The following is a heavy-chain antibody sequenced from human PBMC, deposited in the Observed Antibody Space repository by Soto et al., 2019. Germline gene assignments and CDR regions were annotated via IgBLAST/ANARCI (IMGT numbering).Heavy chain of an antibody. J-gene: IGHJ4*02. Sequence: ASVKVSCKASGYTFTGYYMHWVRQAPGQGLEWMGWINPNSGGTNYAQKFQGRVTMTRDTSISTAYIELSRLRSDDTAVYYCARDLPIYIVGATTLDYWGQGTLVTVSS. CDR2: INPNSGGT. D-gene: IGHD1-26*01. CDR1: GYTFTGYY. CDR3: ARDLPIYIVGATTLDY. V-gene: IGHV1-2*02.